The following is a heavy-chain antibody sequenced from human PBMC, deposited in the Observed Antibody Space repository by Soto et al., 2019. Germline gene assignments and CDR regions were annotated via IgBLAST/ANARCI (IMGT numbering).Heavy chain of an antibody. CDR3: ARLGCSGGSCYSFYYYGMDV. CDR2: IYYSGST. Sequence: TSETLSLTCTVSGGSISSYYWSWIRQPPGKGLDWIGYIYYSGSTNYNPSLKSRVTISVDTSKNQFSLKLSSVTAADTAVYYCARLGCSGGSCYSFYYYGMDVWGQGTTVTVSS. CDR1: GGSISSYY. D-gene: IGHD2-15*01. J-gene: IGHJ6*02. V-gene: IGHV4-59*08.